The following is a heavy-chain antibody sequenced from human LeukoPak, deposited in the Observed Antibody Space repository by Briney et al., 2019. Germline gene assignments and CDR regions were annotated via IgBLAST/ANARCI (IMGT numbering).Heavy chain of an antibody. CDR1: GYTFASYY. J-gene: IGHJ4*02. Sequence: ASVKVSCKASGYTFASYYMHWVRQAPGQGLEWMGIINPNGGSTTYAQKFQGRVTMTRDTSTSTVYMDLSSLRSEDTAVYYCARRSRDGYNLDYWGQGTLVTVSS. CDR2: INPNGGST. V-gene: IGHV1-46*01. D-gene: IGHD5-24*01. CDR3: ARRSRDGYNLDY.